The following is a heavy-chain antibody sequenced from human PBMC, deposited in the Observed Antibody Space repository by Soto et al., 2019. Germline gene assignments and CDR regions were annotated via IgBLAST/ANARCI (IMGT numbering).Heavy chain of an antibody. V-gene: IGHV1-2*02. J-gene: IGHJ4*02. Sequence: ASVKVSCKASGYTFTVYYMHWVRQAPGQGLEWMGWINPKSGGTRYPQKFQGRVTMTWDTSISTAYLALTRLRSDDTAVYYCARDLATGGGSACFDYWGQGTLVTVSS. D-gene: IGHD1-26*01. CDR2: INPKSGGT. CDR1: GYTFTVYY. CDR3: ARDLATGGGSACFDY.